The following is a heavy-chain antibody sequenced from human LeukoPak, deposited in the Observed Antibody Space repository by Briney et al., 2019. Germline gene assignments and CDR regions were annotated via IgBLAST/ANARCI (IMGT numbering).Heavy chain of an antibody. V-gene: IGHV3-23*01. CDR1: GFTFSSYA. Sequence: GDSLRLSCEASGFTFSSYAMRWVRQAPGKGLEWVSVLSGSGGSTYYADSVKGRFTISRDNSKNTLFLQMNSLRAEDTAVYYCAKRPVPSGYDSSGSYFDLWGRGTLVTVSS. CDR3: AKRPVPSGYDSSGSYFDL. J-gene: IGHJ2*01. CDR2: LSGSGGST. D-gene: IGHD3-22*01.